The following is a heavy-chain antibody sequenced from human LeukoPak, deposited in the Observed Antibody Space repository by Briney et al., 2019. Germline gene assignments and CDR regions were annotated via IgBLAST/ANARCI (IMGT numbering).Heavy chain of an antibody. CDR1: GFTFSSYE. CDR3: ARGDYVWGTSGYYFDY. CDR2: ISSSGSTI. J-gene: IGHJ4*02. Sequence: PGGSLRLSCAASGFTFSSYEMNWVRQAPGKGLEWVSYISSSGSTIYNADSVKGRFTISRDNTKNSLYLQMNSLRAEDTAVYYCARGDYVWGTSGYYFDYWGQGTLVTVSS. D-gene: IGHD3-16*01. V-gene: IGHV3-48*03.